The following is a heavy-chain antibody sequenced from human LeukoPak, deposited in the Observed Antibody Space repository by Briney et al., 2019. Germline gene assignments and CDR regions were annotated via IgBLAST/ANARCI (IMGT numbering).Heavy chain of an antibody. CDR2: VIPIFGTA. Sequence: SVKVSCKASGGTFISYAISWVRQAPGQGLEWMGGVIPIFGTANYAQKFQGRVTITADESTSTAYMELSSLRSEDTAVYYCARDPYYYDSSGYWDWGQGTLVTVSS. J-gene: IGHJ4*02. V-gene: IGHV1-69*13. D-gene: IGHD3-22*01. CDR1: GGTFISYA. CDR3: ARDPYYYDSSGYWD.